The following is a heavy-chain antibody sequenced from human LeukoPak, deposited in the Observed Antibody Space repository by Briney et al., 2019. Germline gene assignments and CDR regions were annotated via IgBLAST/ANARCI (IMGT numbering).Heavy chain of an antibody. CDR2: INPDGSST. J-gene: IGHJ4*02. D-gene: IGHD6-13*01. V-gene: IGHV3-74*03. CDR3: ARVWEQLTDFDY. CDR1: GFTFSSSW. Sequence: PGGSLRLSCAASGFTFSSSWMHWVRQVPGKGLVWVSRINPDGSSTTYADSVKGRFTISRDNAKNTLYLQMNSLRAEDTAVYYCARVWEQLTDFDYWGQGTLVTVSS.